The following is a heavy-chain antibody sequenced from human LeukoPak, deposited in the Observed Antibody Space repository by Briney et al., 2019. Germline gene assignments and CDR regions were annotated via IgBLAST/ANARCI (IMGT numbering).Heavy chain of an antibody. CDR3: ARGGARGAARQFFY. D-gene: IGHD6-6*01. CDR2: INHSAST. Sequence: SETLSLTCAVYGGSFSGYHWSWIRPPPGKGLEWIGEINHSASTNYNPSLKSRVTISVDTSKNQFSLKLSSVTAADTAVYYCARGGARGAARQFFYWGQGTLVTVSS. J-gene: IGHJ4*02. CDR1: GGSFSGYH. V-gene: IGHV4-34*01.